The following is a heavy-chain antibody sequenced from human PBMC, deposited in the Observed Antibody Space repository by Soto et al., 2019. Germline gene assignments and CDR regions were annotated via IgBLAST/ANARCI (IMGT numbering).Heavy chain of an antibody. Sequence: EGSLRLSCAASGITLRSYSMNWVRQAPGKGPEWVSSISSSSSYIYYADSVKGRFTISRDNAKNSLYLQMNSLRAEDTAVYDCAREKNRGYYYYYGMDVWRKGTTVTASS. D-gene: IGHD1-26*01. V-gene: IGHV3-21*01. J-gene: IGHJ6*04. CDR1: GITLRSYS. CDR3: AREKNRGYYYYYGMDV. CDR2: ISSSSSYI.